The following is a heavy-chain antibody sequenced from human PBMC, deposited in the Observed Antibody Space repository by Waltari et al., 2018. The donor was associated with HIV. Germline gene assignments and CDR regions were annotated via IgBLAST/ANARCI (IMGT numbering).Heavy chain of an antibody. CDR1: GSTFSSYA. V-gene: IGHV3-23*01. Sequence: EMQLLESGGGLVQPGGSLRLSCAASGSTFSSYAMHGVRQAPGKGLEWVSGISDSTGRTYYGDSVKGRFTISRDNSKNTLYLQMSSLRVEDTAIYYCAKDEAGAGSPEVWFDPWGQGTLVTVSS. CDR2: ISDSTGRT. CDR3: AKDEAGAGSPEVWFDP. D-gene: IGHD6-13*01. J-gene: IGHJ5*02.